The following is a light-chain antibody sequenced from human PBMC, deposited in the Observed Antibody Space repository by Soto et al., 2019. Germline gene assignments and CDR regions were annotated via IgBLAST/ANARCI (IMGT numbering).Light chain of an antibody. V-gene: IGLV2-8*01. J-gene: IGLJ2*01. CDR2: EVS. Sequence: QSVLTQPPSASGSPGQSVTISCTGTSSDVGGYNYVSWYQQHPGKAPKLMISEVSKRPSGVPDRFSGSKSGNTASLTVSGLQAEDEADYYCRSFAGNNNLVFGGGTKLPVL. CDR3: RSFAGNNNLV. CDR1: SSDVGGYNY.